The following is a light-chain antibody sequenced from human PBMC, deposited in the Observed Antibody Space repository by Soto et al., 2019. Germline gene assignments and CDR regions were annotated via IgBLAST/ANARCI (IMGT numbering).Light chain of an antibody. Sequence: DIQMTQSPSTLSASVGDRVTITCRASQSISTWLAWYQQKPGTAPKVLIYDASRLESGVPSRFSGSGSGTDFTLTISSLQPADFATYYCQQYNSYSWTFGQGTKVEIK. CDR2: DAS. V-gene: IGKV1-5*01. CDR3: QQYNSYSWT. J-gene: IGKJ1*01. CDR1: QSISTW.